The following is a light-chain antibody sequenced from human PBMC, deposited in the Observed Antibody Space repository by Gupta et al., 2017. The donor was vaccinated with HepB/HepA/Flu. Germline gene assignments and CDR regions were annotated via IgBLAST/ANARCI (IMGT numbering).Light chain of an antibody. CDR2: DAS. V-gene: IGKV3-15*01. Sequence: EIVMTQSPATLSVSPGERATRSCRASQSVSSNLAWYQQKHGQAPKLLVYDASTRATGIPARFSGSGAGTEFTLTISSLQSEDFAIDYCQQYNNWPPVTFGGGTKVEIK. CDR3: QQYNNWPPVT. CDR1: QSVSSN. J-gene: IGKJ4*01.